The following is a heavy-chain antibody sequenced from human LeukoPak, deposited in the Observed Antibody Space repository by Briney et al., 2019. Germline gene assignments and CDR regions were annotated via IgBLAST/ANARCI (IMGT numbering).Heavy chain of an antibody. Sequence: SETLSLTCTVSGGSISSSSYYWGWIRQPPGKGLEWIGSIYYSGSTYYNPSLKSRVTISVDTSKNQFPLKLSSVTAADTAVYYCARHRIQLRVMDVWGQGTTVTVSS. CDR1: GGSISSSSYY. D-gene: IGHD5-18*01. CDR3: ARHRIQLRVMDV. CDR2: IYYSGST. V-gene: IGHV4-39*01. J-gene: IGHJ6*02.